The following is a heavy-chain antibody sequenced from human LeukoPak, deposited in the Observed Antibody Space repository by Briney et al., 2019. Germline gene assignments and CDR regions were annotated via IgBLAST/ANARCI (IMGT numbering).Heavy chain of an antibody. CDR2: IYYSGST. Sequence: PSETLSLTCTVSGGSLSSGGYYWTWIRQHPGKGLEWIGYIYYSGSTYYNPSLKSRVTISVDTSKNQFSLKLSSVTAADTAVYYCARTTYSSGWFDPWGQGALVTVSS. J-gene: IGHJ5*02. D-gene: IGHD6-19*01. CDR1: GGSLSSGGYY. CDR3: ARTTYSSGWFDP. V-gene: IGHV4-31*03.